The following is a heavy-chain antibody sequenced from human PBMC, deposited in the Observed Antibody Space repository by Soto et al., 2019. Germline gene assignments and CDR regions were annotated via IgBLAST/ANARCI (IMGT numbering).Heavy chain of an antibody. V-gene: IGHV3-23*01. Sequence: PGGSLRLSCAASGFTFSSYAISWVRQAPWKGLEWVSAISGSGVSTYYADSVKGRFTISRDNSKNTLYLQMNSLRAEDTAVYYCAKDTDFWSGDYPGGMDVCGQGTTVSGS. J-gene: IGHJ6*02. CDR2: ISGSGVST. CDR3: AKDTDFWSGDYPGGMDV. CDR1: GFTFSSYA. D-gene: IGHD3-3*01.